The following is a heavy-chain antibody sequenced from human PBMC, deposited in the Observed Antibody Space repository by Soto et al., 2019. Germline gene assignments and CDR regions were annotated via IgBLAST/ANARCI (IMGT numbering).Heavy chain of an antibody. Sequence: VQLLESGGGLIQPGGSLRLSCAASGFTFSSYAMSWVRQAPGKGLEWVSAITGSGGGTYYADSVRGRLTISSDNSKNTLYLQMNSLRAEDTAVYYCAKAQLFIRGVIHNWFDPWGQGTLVTVSS. CDR1: GFTFSSYA. CDR3: AKAQLFIRGVIHNWFDP. D-gene: IGHD3-10*01. V-gene: IGHV3-23*01. J-gene: IGHJ5*02. CDR2: ITGSGGGT.